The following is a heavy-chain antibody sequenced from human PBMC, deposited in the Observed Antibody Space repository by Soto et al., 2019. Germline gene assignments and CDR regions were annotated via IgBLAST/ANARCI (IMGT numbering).Heavy chain of an antibody. J-gene: IGHJ2*01. Sequence: EVQLVQSGAEVKKPGESLKISCKGSGYSFTSYWIGWVRQMPGKGLEWMGIIYPGDSDTRYSPSFQGQVTISADKSISTAYQQWSSLKASDTAMYYCARGEDSSGWYRDWYFDLWGRGTLVTVSS. D-gene: IGHD6-19*01. CDR3: ARGEDSSGWYRDWYFDL. CDR1: GYSFTSYW. V-gene: IGHV5-51*03. CDR2: IYPGDSDT.